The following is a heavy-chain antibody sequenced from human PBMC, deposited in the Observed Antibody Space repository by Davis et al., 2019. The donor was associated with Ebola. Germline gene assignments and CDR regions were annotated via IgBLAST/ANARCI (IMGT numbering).Heavy chain of an antibody. D-gene: IGHD6-6*01. CDR3: ARTAHASSSMFYYNSHMDV. CDR1: GGSVSSGDYH. J-gene: IGHJ6*03. Sequence: SETLSLTCSVSGGSVSSGDYHWSWIRQTPGKGLEWIGYIYYAGSTYHNPSLKSRVSISVDTSNNQFSLKVTSVTAADTAVYFWARTAHASSSMFYYNSHMDVWGKGTAVIVSS. V-gene: IGHV4-30-4*08. CDR2: IYYAGST.